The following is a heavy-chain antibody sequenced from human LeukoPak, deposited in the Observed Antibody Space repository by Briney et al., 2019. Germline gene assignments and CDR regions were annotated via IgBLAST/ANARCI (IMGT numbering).Heavy chain of an antibody. D-gene: IGHD7-27*01. CDR1: GFIFRSQT. CDR3: VRGGSWGFDH. V-gene: IGHV3-21*01. Sequence: GGSLRLSCAASGFIFRSQTMNWVRQAPGQGLEWVSSVSGSSTSKHYTDSVKGRFTISRDNDNNALYLQMNYVRAEDTAVYFCVRGGSWGFDHWGQGALVTVSS. J-gene: IGHJ4*02. CDR2: VSGSSTSK.